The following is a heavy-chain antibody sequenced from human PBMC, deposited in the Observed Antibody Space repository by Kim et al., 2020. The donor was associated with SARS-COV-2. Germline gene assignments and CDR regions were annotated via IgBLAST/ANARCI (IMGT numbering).Heavy chain of an antibody. J-gene: IGHJ6*03. D-gene: IGHD3-22*01. CDR3: AKVLVVGYHPYYYYYMDV. Sequence: KGRFTISRDNSKNSLYLQMNSLRTEDTALYYCAKVLVVGYHPYYYYYMDVWGKGTTVTVSS. V-gene: IGHV3-43*01.